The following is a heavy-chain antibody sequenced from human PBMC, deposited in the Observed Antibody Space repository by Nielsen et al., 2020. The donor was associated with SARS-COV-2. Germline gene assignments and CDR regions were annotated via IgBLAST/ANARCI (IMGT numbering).Heavy chain of an antibody. CDR3: AKGLTDFDWLLDDAFDI. Sequence: GESLKISCAASGFTFSDYYMSWVRQAPGKGLEWVSAISGSGGSTYYADSVKGRFTISRDNSKNTLYLQMNSLRAEDTAVYYCAKGLTDFDWLLDDAFDIWGQGTMVTVSS. V-gene: IGHV3-23*01. J-gene: IGHJ3*02. D-gene: IGHD3-9*01. CDR2: ISGSGGST. CDR1: GFTFSDYY.